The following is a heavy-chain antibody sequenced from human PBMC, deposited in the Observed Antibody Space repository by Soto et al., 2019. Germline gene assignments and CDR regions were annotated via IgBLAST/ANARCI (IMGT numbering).Heavy chain of an antibody. J-gene: IGHJ2*01. CDR1: GFSFTNYS. Sequence: QVQLVESGGGVVQPGRSLRLSCAASGFSFTNYSMHWVRQAPGKGLEWVAVISYDGTNEYYADSVQGQCTISRDNSKNALSLQVNSLRAEDTAVYYCARTYYYESSGRYFDLWGRGTLVTVSS. V-gene: IGHV3-30-3*01. CDR3: ARTYYYESSGRYFDL. D-gene: IGHD3-22*01. CDR2: ISYDGTNE.